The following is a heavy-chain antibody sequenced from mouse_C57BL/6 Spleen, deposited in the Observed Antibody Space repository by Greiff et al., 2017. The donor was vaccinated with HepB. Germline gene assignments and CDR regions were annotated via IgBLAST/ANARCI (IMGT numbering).Heavy chain of an antibody. CDR3: ARSGSREDFYY. Sequence: VQLQQSGPELVKPGASVKISCKASGYAFSSSWMNWVKQRPGKGLEWIGRIYPGDGDTNYNGKFKGKATMTADKSSSTAYMQLSSLTSEDSAVYFCARSGSREDFYYWGQCTTLTVSS. CDR1: GYAFSSSW. D-gene: IGHD1-1*01. J-gene: IGHJ2*01. V-gene: IGHV1-82*01. CDR2: IYPGDGDT.